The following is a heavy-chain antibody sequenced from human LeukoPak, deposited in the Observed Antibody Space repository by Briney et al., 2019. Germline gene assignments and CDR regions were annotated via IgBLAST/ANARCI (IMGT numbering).Heavy chain of an antibody. CDR1: GFTFSSYA. V-gene: IGHV3-23*01. D-gene: IGHD1-26*01. CDR2: LTGNGEST. J-gene: IGHJ4*02. Sequence: GGSLRLSCAASGFTFSSYAMIWVRQAPGKELEWVSGLTGNGESTYYADSVKGRFTISRDNSKNTLYLQMNSLRAEDTAVYYCAKDAVKWANWGQGTLVTVSS. CDR3: AKDAVKWAN.